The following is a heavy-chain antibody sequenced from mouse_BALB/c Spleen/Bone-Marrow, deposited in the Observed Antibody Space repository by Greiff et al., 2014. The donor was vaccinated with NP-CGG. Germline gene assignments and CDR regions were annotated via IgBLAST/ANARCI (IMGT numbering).Heavy chain of an antibody. V-gene: IGHV1-14*01. CDR3: ARKVWYYAMDY. D-gene: IGHD2-10*02. Sequence: EVKLMESGPELVQPGASVKMSCKASGYTFTSYVMHWVKQKPGQGLEWIGYINPYNDGTKYNEKFKGKATLTSDKSSSTAYMELSSLTSEDSAVYYCARKVWYYAMDYWGQGTSVTVSS. CDR1: GYTFTSYV. J-gene: IGHJ4*01. CDR2: INPYNDGT.